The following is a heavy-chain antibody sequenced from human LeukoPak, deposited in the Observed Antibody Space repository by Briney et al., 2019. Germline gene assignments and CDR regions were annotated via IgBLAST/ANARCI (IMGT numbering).Heavy chain of an antibody. V-gene: IGHV3-7*01. Sequence: GGSLRLSCAASGFVFTSYWMNWVRQAPGKGLEWVANIKEDGSDKYYVDSVKGRFTISRDNAKNSLYLQMNGLRVEDTAVYYCATGYGQGYFDYWGQGTLVTVSS. CDR3: ATGYGQGYFDY. D-gene: IGHD5-12*01. CDR1: GFVFTSYW. J-gene: IGHJ4*02. CDR2: IKEDGSDK.